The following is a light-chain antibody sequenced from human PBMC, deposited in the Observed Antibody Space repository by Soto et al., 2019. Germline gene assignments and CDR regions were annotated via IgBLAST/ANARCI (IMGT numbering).Light chain of an antibody. CDR1: QSVSSN. CDR3: QQYDNWPGT. J-gene: IGKJ1*01. Sequence: EIVMTQSPATLSASPGERDTLSCRASQSVSSNLAWYQQKPGQAPRLLIYGASTRATGIPARFSGSGSGTEFTLTISTLQSEESAVYYCQQYDNWPGTVGQGTKGDIK. V-gene: IGKV3-15*01. CDR2: GAS.